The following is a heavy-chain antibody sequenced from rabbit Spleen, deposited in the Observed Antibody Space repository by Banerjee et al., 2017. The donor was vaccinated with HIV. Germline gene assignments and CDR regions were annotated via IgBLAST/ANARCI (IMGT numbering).Heavy chain of an antibody. CDR3: ARDTSSSFSSYGMDL. Sequence: QEQLVESGGGLVKPEGSLTLTCKASGFSFSDRDVMCWVRQAPGKGLQWIACINVYTGKPVYATWAKGRCTMSRASSATVTLQMTSLTTADTATYFCARDTSSSFSSYGMDLWGPGTLVTVS. CDR2: INVYTGKP. D-gene: IGHD1-1*01. CDR1: GFSFSDRDV. J-gene: IGHJ6*01. V-gene: IGHV1S45*01.